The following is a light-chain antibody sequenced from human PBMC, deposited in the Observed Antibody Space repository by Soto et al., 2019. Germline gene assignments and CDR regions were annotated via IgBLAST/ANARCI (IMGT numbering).Light chain of an antibody. CDR2: GAS. V-gene: IGKV3-20*01. CDR1: QTISSNY. Sequence: EIVLTQSPGTLSFSPGEKAPLSCRATQTISSNYLAWYRQKPGQAPKLLIHGASTRATGIPDRFSGSGSGKDFTLTISRLEPEDFAVYYCQLYGSSPKTFGQGTKVEF. CDR3: QLYGSSPKT. J-gene: IGKJ1*01.